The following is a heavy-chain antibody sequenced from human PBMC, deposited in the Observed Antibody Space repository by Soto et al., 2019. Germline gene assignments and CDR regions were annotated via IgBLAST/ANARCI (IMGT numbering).Heavy chain of an antibody. CDR1: GFSLSTYGMG. V-gene: IGHV2-5*02. J-gene: IGHJ4*02. Sequence: QITLKESGPTLVKPTQTLTLTCTFSGFSLSTYGMGMGWIRQPPGKAPEWLSVIYWDDDKRYSPSLKSRLTTSTDTSKRQVVLTMTDVDPVDTATYYCAHVFWRDINHDFDYWGQGSLVTVSS. CDR3: AHVFWRDINHDFDY. D-gene: IGHD2-21*01. CDR2: IYWDDDK.